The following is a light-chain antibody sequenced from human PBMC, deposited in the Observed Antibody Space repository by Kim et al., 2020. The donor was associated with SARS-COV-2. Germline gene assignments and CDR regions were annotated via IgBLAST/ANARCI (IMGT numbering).Light chain of an antibody. CDR3: AAWDDSLNGYV. J-gene: IGLJ1*01. V-gene: IGLV1-44*01. Sequence: GQRVTISCYGGSSNIGSNTVNWYQQLPGTAPKLLIYSNNQRPSGVPDRFSGSKSGTSAYLAISGLQSEDEADYYCAAWDDSLNGYVFGTGTKVTVL. CDR1: SSNIGSNT. CDR2: SNN.